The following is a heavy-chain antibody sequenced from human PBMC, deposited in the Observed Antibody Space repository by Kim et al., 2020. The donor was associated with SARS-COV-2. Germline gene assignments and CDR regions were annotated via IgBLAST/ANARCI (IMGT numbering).Heavy chain of an antibody. Sequence: ASVKVSCKTSGYTFSGYALSWVRQAPGQGLEWLGWIDTNTGNPVNAKGFTGRFVFSWDTSVNTAYLQISSLKAADTAIYYCARDQDHSLYFDYWGQGTLVTASS. V-gene: IGHV7-4-1*01. D-gene: IGHD4-4*01. J-gene: IGHJ4*02. CDR1: GYTFSGYA. CDR3: ARDQDHSLYFDY. CDR2: IDTNTGNP.